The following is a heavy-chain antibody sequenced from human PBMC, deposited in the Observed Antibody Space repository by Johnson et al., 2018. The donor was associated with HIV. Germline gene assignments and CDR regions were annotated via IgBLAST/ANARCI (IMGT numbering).Heavy chain of an antibody. CDR2: IYSGGST. J-gene: IGHJ3*02. V-gene: IGHV3-66*01. CDR1: GFTVSSNY. Sequence: VQLVESGGGLVQPGGSLRLSCAASGFTVSSNYMSWARQAPGNGLAWVPVIYSGGSTYYADSVKGRFTISRDNSKNTLYLQMTSLSAEDTSVYYCAKDFGSSSWHAFDIWGQGTMVTVSS. CDR3: AKDFGSSSWHAFDI. D-gene: IGHD6-13*01.